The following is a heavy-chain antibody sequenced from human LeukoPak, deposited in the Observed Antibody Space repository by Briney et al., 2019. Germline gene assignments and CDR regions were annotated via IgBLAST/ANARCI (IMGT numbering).Heavy chain of an antibody. CDR2: IYYSGST. Sequence: SETLSLTCTVSGGSVNSGSYYWNWIRQPPGKGLEWIGYIYYSGSTNYNPSLKSRVTISVDTSKDQFSLKLSSVTAADTAVYYCARAAYSGSYHSDYWGQGTLVTVSS. CDR3: ARAAYSGSYHSDY. D-gene: IGHD1-26*01. CDR1: GGSVNSGSYY. J-gene: IGHJ4*02. V-gene: IGHV4-61*01.